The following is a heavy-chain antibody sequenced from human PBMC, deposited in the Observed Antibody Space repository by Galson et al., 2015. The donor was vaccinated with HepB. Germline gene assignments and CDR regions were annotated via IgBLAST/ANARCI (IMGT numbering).Heavy chain of an antibody. CDR1: GFTFSSYG. CDR2: ISYDGSNK. V-gene: IGHV3-30*18. CDR3: AKGGGAVVVPAAFFDY. J-gene: IGHJ4*02. D-gene: IGHD2-2*01. Sequence: SLRLSCAASGFTFSSYGMHWVRQAPGKGLEWVAVISYDGSNKYYADSVKGRFTISRDNSKNTLYLQMNSLRAEDTAVYYCAKGGGAVVVPAAFFDYWGQGTLVTVSS.